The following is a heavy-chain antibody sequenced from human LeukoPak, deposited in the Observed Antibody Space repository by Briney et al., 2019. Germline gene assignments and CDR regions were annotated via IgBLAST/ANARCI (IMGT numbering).Heavy chain of an antibody. D-gene: IGHD1-26*01. CDR3: AREPTAVGFDY. Sequence: GGSLRLSCAASGFTFSNYNMNWVRQAPGKGLEWVSYISNSGTIHYLDSVKGRFTISRDNAKNSLSLQMNMLRAEDTAVYYCAREPTAVGFDYWGQGALVSVSS. J-gene: IGHJ4*02. V-gene: IGHV3-48*01. CDR2: ISNSGTI. CDR1: GFTFSNYN.